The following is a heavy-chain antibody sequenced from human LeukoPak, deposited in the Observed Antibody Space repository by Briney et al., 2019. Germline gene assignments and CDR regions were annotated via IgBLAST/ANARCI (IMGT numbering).Heavy chain of an antibody. J-gene: IGHJ6*02. Sequence: SGPTLVNPTQTLTLTCTFSGFSLSPSGMCVSWLRQPPGRALEWLALSDWDDDKYYSTSLKTRLTSSKDTSKIQVVLTMTNMDPVDTATYYCARYGSGSYSYGMDVWGQGTTVTVSS. D-gene: IGHD3-10*01. CDR3: ARYGSGSYSYGMDV. CDR2: SDWDDDK. CDR1: GFSLSPSGMC. V-gene: IGHV2-70*01.